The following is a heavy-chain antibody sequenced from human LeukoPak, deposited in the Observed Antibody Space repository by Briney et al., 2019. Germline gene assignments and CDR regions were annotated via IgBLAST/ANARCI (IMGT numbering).Heavy chain of an antibody. V-gene: IGHV3-66*01. Sequence: PGGSLRLSCAASGFTVSSNYMSWVRQAPGKGLEWVSVIYSGGSTYYADSVKGRFTISRDNSKNTLYLQMNSLRAEDTAVYYCANDAGDYPFYYWGQGTLVTVSS. J-gene: IGHJ4*02. CDR3: ANDAGDYPFYY. CDR1: GFTVSSNY. CDR2: IYSGGST. D-gene: IGHD4-17*01.